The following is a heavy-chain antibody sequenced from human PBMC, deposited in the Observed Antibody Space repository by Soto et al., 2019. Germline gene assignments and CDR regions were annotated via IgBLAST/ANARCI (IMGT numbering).Heavy chain of an antibody. CDR2: LYWDDDE. V-gene: IGHV2-5*02. CDR1: GFSLSTRGVG. Sequence: QITLNESGPTLVKPTQTPTLTCTFSGFSLSTRGVGVGWIRQPPGKALEWLALLYWDDDERYSPSLISRLSITKDTSKNQVFLTMTNVDPVDTATYYCAHRPRGFTYFFDYWGQGTLVTVSS. CDR3: AHRPRGFTYFFDY. J-gene: IGHJ4*02.